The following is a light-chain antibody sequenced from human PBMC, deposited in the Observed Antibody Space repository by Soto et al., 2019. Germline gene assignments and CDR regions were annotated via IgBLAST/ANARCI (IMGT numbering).Light chain of an antibody. CDR2: GVS. CDR1: QSVSSAY. CDR3: QQYGGSPLYS. Sequence: EIVLTQSPGTLSLSPGERATLSCRASQSVSSAYLAWYQQKPGQAPSLLIYGVSRRATGIPDRFSGSGSGTDFTLTISRLEPEDFAVYYCQQYGGSPLYSFGQGTKVEI. V-gene: IGKV3-20*01. J-gene: IGKJ2*03.